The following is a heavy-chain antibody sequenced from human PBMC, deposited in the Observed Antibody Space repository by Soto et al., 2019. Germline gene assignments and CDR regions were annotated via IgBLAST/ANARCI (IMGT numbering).Heavy chain of an antibody. CDR3: AKITGYFGP. CDR2: ITGSGGTT. CDR1: ATTFSNYC. J-gene: IGHJ5*02. D-gene: IGHD6-25*01. V-gene: IGHV3-23*01. Sequence: PGGSLRLSCAASATTFSNYCISWVRQAPWKGLEWVSAITGSGGTTYYADAVKGRFTISRDNSNNTLYLQMNSLRAEDTAVYYCAKITGYFGPWGQGTLLTVSS.